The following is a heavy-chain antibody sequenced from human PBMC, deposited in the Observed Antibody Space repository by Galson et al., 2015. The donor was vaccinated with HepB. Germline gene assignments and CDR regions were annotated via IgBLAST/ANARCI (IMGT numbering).Heavy chain of an antibody. D-gene: IGHD2-15*01. CDR3: TTDRYCSGGSCREYFQH. Sequence: SLRLSCAASGFSFSNAWMSWVRQAPGKGLEWVGRMKSKTDGGTEDYAAPVKGRFTISRDDSKNTLYLQMNSLKPEDTAVYYCTTDRYCSGGSCREYFQHWGQGTLVTVSS. CDR2: MKSKTDGGTE. CDR1: GFSFSNAW. J-gene: IGHJ1*01. V-gene: IGHV3-15*01.